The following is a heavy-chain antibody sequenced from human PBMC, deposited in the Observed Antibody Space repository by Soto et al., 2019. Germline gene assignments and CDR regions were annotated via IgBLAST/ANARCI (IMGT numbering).Heavy chain of an antibody. J-gene: IGHJ5*02. Sequence: EVQLLESGGGLVQPGGSLRLSCAASGFTFSNYAMGWVRQAPGKGLEWVSAISASGVNTYYANSVKGRFTISRDNSKNTLYLQMNSLRAEDTAVYYCGKARNGPIDWFDPWGQGTLVTVSS. CDR1: GFTFSNYA. D-gene: IGHD2-8*01. CDR2: ISASGVNT. CDR3: GKARNGPIDWFDP. V-gene: IGHV3-23*01.